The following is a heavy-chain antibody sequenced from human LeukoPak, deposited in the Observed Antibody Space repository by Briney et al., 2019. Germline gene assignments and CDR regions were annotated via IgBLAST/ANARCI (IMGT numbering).Heavy chain of an antibody. Sequence: PGGSLRLSCTTSGFALSNYAMNWVRQAPGKGPEWVSGISGFNTYYADSVKGRFTIFRDNSKNVLYLQMDRLRAEDTAVYSCAKDVCTSPRCLKYFDSWGQGTLVTVSS. CDR1: GFALSNYA. V-gene: IGHV3-23*01. CDR2: ISGFNT. CDR3: AKDVCTSPRCLKYFDS. J-gene: IGHJ4*02. D-gene: IGHD2-8*01.